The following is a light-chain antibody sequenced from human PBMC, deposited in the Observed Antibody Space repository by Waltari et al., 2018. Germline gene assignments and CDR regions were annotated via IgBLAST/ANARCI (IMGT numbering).Light chain of an antibody. J-gene: IGKJ2*02. CDR1: QSVSSN. CDR3: QQYNTWPPST. CDR2: GAS. V-gene: IGKV3-15*01. Sequence: EIVMTQSPAALSVSPGERATLSCRASQSVSSNLAWYQHKPGQPPRLLISGASTRATGVPARFSGSGSGTEFTLTISGLQSEDSAIYYCQQYNTWPPSTFGQGTKLEIK.